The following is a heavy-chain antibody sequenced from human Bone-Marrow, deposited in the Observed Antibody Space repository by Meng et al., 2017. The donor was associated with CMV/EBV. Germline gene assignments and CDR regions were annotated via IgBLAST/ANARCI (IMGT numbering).Heavy chain of an antibody. V-gene: IGHV4-34*01. CDR2: INHSGST. J-gene: IGHJ5*02. CDR1: GGSFSGYY. Sequence: SETLSLTCAVYGGSFSGYYWSWIRQPPGKGLEWIGEINHSGSTNYNPSLKSRVTISVDTSKNQFSLKLSSVTAADTAVYYCARVAAVAAAGTGWFDPWGQGTLVTVPS. CDR3: ARVAAVAAAGTGWFDP. D-gene: IGHD6-13*01.